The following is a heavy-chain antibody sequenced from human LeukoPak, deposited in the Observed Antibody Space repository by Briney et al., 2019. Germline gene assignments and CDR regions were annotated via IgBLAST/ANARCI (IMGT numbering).Heavy chain of an antibody. V-gene: IGHV3-7*03. CDR1: GFTFSSYW. J-gene: IGHJ4*02. CDR3: ARDSVSSGWSSDTYYFDY. D-gene: IGHD6-19*01. Sequence: QPGGSLRLSCAASGFTFSSYWMSWVRQAPGKGLEWVANIKEDGSEKYYVDSVKGRFTISRDNAKNSLYLQMNSLRAGDTAVYYCARDSVSSGWSSDTYYFDYWGQGTLVTVSS. CDR2: IKEDGSEK.